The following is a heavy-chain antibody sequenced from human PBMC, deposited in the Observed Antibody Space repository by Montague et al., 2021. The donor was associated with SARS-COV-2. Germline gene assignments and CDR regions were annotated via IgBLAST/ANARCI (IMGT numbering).Heavy chain of an antibody. D-gene: IGHD6-13*01. Sequence: SETLSLTCAVSGGSFSGYSWSWIRQPPGKGLEWIGEINHSGSTNYNPSLKSRVTISVDTSKNQFSLKLSSVTAADTAVYYCARLGRQQLVRLSGMDVWGQGTTVTVSS. CDR1: GGSFSGYS. CDR3: ARLGRQQLVRLSGMDV. CDR2: INHSGST. V-gene: IGHV4-34*01. J-gene: IGHJ6*02.